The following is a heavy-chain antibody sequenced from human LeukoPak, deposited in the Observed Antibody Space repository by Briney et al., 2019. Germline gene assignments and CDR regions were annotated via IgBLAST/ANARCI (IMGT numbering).Heavy chain of an antibody. CDR3: ARDPGGSYYDILTGFNAFDY. Sequence: GGSLRPSCAASGFTFSSYAMHWVRQAPGKGLEWVAVISYDGSNKYYADSVKGRFTISRDNSKNTLYLQMNSLRAGDTAVYYCARDPGGSYYDILTGFNAFDYWGQGTLVTVSS. V-gene: IGHV3-30*01. D-gene: IGHD3-9*01. CDR1: GFTFSSYA. J-gene: IGHJ4*02. CDR2: ISYDGSNK.